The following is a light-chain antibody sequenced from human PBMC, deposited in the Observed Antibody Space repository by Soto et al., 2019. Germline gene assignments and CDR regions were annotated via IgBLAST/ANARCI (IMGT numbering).Light chain of an antibody. CDR3: RKCSSSPST. J-gene: IGKJ3*01. Sequence: EIVLTQSPGTLSLSPGERATLSCRASQSVSSSFLAWYQQKPGQAPRLLIYGASSRATGIPDRFSGSGSGTDFTLTISRLEPDVLSVYYCRKCSSSPSTLGPGTKLDV. V-gene: IGKV3-20*01. CDR2: GAS. CDR1: QSVSSSF.